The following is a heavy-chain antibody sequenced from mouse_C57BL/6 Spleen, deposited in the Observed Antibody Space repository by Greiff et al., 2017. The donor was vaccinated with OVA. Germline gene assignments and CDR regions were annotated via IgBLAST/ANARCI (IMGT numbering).Heavy chain of an antibody. CDR3: ARRVVATMEYYFDY. V-gene: IGHV5-17*01. Sequence: VQLKESGGGLVKPGGSLKLSCAASGFTFSDYGMHWVRQAPEKGLEWVAYISSGSSTIYYADTVKGRFTISRDNAKNTLFLQMTSLRSEDTAMYYCARRVVATMEYYFDYWGQGTTLTVSS. CDR1: GFTFSDYG. J-gene: IGHJ2*01. D-gene: IGHD1-1*01. CDR2: ISSGSSTI.